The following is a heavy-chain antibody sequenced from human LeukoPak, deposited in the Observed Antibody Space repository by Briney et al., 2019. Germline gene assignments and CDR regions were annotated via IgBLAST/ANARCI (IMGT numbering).Heavy chain of an antibody. CDR3: TTQKVPATAQFDY. CDR2: IKSKTDGGTT. CDR1: GFTFSNAW. Sequence: GGSLRLSCAASGFTFSNAWMSWVRQAPGKGLGWVGRIKSKTDGGTTDYAAPVKGRFTISRDDSKNTLYLQMNSLKTEDTAVYYCTTQKVPATAQFDYWGQGTLVTVSS. D-gene: IGHD2-2*01. J-gene: IGHJ4*02. V-gene: IGHV3-15*01.